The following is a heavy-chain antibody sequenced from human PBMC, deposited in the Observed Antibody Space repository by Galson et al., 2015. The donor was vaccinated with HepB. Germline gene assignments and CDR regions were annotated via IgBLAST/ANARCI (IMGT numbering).Heavy chain of an antibody. CDR2: IIPIFGTA. D-gene: IGHD4-17*01. CDR1: GGTFSSYA. V-gene: IGHV1-69*06. Sequence: SVKVSCKASGGTFSSYAISWVRQAPGQGLEWMGGIIPIFGTANYAQKFQGRVTITADKSTSTAYMELSSLRSEDTAVYYCAGTLMQTTVTINWFDPWGQGTLVTVSS. CDR3: AGTLMQTTVTINWFDP. J-gene: IGHJ5*02.